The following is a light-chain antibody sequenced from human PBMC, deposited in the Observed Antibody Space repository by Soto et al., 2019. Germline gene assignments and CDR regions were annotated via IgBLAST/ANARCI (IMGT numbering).Light chain of an antibody. J-gene: IGKJ4*01. Sequence: EIVLTQSPGTLSLSPGERATLSCRASQSVSSSYLAWYQQKPGQAPRLLIYGASSRATGIPDRFSGSGSGTDFTLTISRLEPEDFAVYYYQQYGXSPLTFGGGTKVDIK. CDR2: GAS. CDR1: QSVSSSY. V-gene: IGKV3-20*01. CDR3: QQYGXSPLT.